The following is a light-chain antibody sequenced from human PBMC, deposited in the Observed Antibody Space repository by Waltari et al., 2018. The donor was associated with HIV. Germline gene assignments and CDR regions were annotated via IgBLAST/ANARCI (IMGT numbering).Light chain of an antibody. V-gene: IGKV3-11*01. CDR1: QSVSDH. CDR2: DAS. CDR3: QQRTNWI. Sequence: DIVLTQSPATPSLSPGERDTLSCRASQSVSDHLAWYQQKPGQAPRLLIYDASSRATGIPARFSGSGSGTDFTLTISSLEPEDFAVYYCQQRTNWIFGGGTKVEIK. J-gene: IGKJ4*01.